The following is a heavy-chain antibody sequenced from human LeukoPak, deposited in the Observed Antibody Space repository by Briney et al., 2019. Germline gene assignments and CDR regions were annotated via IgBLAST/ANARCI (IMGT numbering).Heavy chain of an antibody. D-gene: IGHD1-1*01. CDR1: GFNLSDYY. CDR3: ATTGNFYDMDV. CDR2: ISGSGSTI. J-gene: IGHJ6*03. V-gene: IGHV3-11*01. Sequence: PGGSLRLTCEASGFNLSDYYMSWIRQAPGEGLEWVLSISGSGSTIYYADSLKGRFTISRDNAKNSMWLQMSSLRAEDTAVYFCATTGNFYDMDVWGKGTTVTVSS.